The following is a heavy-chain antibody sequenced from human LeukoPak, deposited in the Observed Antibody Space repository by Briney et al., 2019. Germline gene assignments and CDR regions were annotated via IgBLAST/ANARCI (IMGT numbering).Heavy chain of an antibody. J-gene: IGHJ4*02. CDR3: ARDIPSGFYTPDY. D-gene: IGHD5-12*01. V-gene: IGHV3-7*01. Sequence: XLEXVXNIETDGDEKNYVDSVKGRFTISRDNARNSLYLQMSSLRVEDTAVYYCARDIPSGFYTPDYWGRGTLVTVSS. CDR2: IETDGDEK.